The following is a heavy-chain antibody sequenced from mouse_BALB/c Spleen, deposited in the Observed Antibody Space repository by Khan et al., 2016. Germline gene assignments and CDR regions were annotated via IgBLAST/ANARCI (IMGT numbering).Heavy chain of an antibody. Sequence: VQLQQSGPELEKPGASVKISCKVSGYSFTGYNTNWVKQSNGKSLEWIGTIDPYYGGTSYNQKFKGKATLTVDKSSSKAYMQLKSLTSEDSAVYYCARGYGNYVNWYFDVWGAGTTVTVSS. CDR3: ARGYGNYVNWYFDV. V-gene: IGHV1-39*01. CDR2: IDPYYGGT. J-gene: IGHJ1*01. CDR1: GYSFTGYN. D-gene: IGHD2-10*02.